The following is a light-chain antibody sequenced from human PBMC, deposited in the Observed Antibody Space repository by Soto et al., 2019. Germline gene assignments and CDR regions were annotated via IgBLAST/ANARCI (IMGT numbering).Light chain of an antibody. J-gene: IGLJ2*01. CDR1: GSSIGTNT. V-gene: IGLV1-44*01. Sequence: QSVLTQPPSASGTPGQRVSISCSGSGSSIGTNTVNWYRQLPGTPPKLLIYANNQRPSGVPDRFSGSKSGTSASLAISGLQSEDEAEYYCAAWDGSLNNVLFGGGTKLTVL. CDR2: ANN. CDR3: AAWDGSLNNVL.